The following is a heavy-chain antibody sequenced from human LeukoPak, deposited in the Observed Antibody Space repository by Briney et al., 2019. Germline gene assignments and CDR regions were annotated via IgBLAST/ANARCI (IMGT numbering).Heavy chain of an antibody. V-gene: IGHV4-4*09. CDR1: GGSISSYS. J-gene: IGHJ6*03. D-gene: IGHD1-14*01. CDR3: ARLLKNRYYMDV. Sequence: PSETLSLTCTVSGGSISSYSWSWIRQPPGKRLEWIAYIYTSGSTNYNPSLKSRVTISVDTSKIQFSLKLSSVTAADTAVYYCARLLKNRYYMDVWGKGTTVTVSS. CDR2: IYTSGST.